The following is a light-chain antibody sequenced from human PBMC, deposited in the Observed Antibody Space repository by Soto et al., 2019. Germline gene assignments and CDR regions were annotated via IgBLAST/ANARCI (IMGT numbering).Light chain of an antibody. CDR1: SSNTVADYD. Sequence: QSVLTQPPSVSGAPGQRVTISCTGSSSNTVADYDVHWYQHLPGSAPKLLIYDNNSRPSGVPDRFSGSKSGTSASLAITGLQAEDEGDYYCQSYDSSLSNLVVFGGGTKLTVL. CDR2: DNN. V-gene: IGLV1-40*01. CDR3: QSYDSSLSNLVV. J-gene: IGLJ2*01.